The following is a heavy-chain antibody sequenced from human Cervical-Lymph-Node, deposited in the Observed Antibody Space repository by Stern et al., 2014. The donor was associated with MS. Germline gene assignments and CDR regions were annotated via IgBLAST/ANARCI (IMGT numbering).Heavy chain of an antibody. CDR2: IGGSGGRA. CDR1: GFTFSTYV. CDR3: AKGAAVVPESRGNFWYFDV. J-gene: IGHJ2*01. D-gene: IGHD3-22*01. V-gene: IGHV3-23*04. Sequence: EVQLEESGGKLVQPGGSLRLSCAASGFTFSTYVMSWVRQAPGQGPEWVSAIGGSGGRAFYEDSVTGRFIISRDNSKNILHLQMNSLTVEDTAVYFCAKGAAVVPESRGNFWYFDVWGRGTQVTVSS.